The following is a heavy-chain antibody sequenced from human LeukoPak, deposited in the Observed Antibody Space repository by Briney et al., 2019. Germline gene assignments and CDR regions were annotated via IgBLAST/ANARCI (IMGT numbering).Heavy chain of an antibody. CDR2: INHRGSA. Sequence: SETLSLTCTVYGGSFSPYYWNWIRQPPGKGLEWIGEINHRGSATYNPSLKSRVTISLDTSKNQFSLKLSSVTAADTAVYYCARVGLDWGSIDYWGQGTLVTVSS. CDR3: ARVGLDWGSIDY. D-gene: IGHD3/OR15-3a*01. CDR1: GGSFSPYY. J-gene: IGHJ4*02. V-gene: IGHV4-34*01.